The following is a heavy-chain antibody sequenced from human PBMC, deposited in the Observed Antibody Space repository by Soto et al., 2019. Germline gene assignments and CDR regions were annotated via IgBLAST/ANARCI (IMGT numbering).Heavy chain of an antibody. CDR2: MNPNSGNT. Sequence: QVQLVQSGAEVKKPGASVKVSCKASGYTFTSYDINWVRQATGQGLEWMGWMNPNSGNTGYAQKFQGRVTMTRNTSIITAYMELGILRSEDTAVYYCAKAPPIRGLPDYWGQGTLVTVSS. CDR3: AKAPPIRGLPDY. D-gene: IGHD1-26*01. J-gene: IGHJ4*02. V-gene: IGHV1-8*01. CDR1: GYTFTSYD.